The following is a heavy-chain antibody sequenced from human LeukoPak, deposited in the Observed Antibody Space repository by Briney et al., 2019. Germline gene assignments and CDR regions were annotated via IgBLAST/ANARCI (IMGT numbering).Heavy chain of an antibody. V-gene: IGHV1-69*04. CDR2: IIPILGIA. CDR3: ATVITFGGLDAFDI. Sequence: GASVKVSCKASGGTFSSYAISWVRQAPGQGLEWIGRIIPILGIANYAQKFQGRVTITADKSTSTAYMELSSLRSEDTAVYYCATVITFGGLDAFDIWGQGTMVTASS. D-gene: IGHD3-16*01. J-gene: IGHJ3*02. CDR1: GGTFSSYA.